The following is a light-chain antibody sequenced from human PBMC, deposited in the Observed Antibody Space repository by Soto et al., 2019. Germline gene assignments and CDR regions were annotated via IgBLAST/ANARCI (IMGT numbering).Light chain of an antibody. CDR1: QSISSW. Sequence: DIQMTQSPSTLSASVGDRVTITCRASQSISSWLAWYQQKAGKAPKLLIYKASSLQSGVPSRLSGSGSGTEFTLTISSLQPDDFATYYCQQYNSYPLTFGGGTKVDIK. J-gene: IGKJ4*01. V-gene: IGKV1-5*03. CDR2: KAS. CDR3: QQYNSYPLT.